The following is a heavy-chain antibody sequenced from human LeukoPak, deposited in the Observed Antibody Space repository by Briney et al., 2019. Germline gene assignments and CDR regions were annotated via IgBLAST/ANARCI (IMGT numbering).Heavy chain of an antibody. J-gene: IGHJ4*02. CDR3: ASTPDPYSYGYDY. Sequence: GGSLRLSCAASGFTFSSYGMHWVRQAPGKGLEWVAFIRYDGSNKYYADSVKGRFTISRDNSKNTLYLQMNSLRAEDTAVYYCASTPDPYSYGYDYWGQGTLVTVSS. V-gene: IGHV3-30*02. D-gene: IGHD5-18*01. CDR1: GFTFSSYG. CDR2: IRYDGSNK.